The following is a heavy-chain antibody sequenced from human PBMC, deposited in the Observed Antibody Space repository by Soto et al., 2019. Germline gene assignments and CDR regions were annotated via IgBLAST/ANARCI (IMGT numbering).Heavy chain of an antibody. V-gene: IGHV4-31*03. CDR3: ARAAFVGGVGRHGDYGVGYSDY. D-gene: IGHD4-17*01. Sequence: SETLSLTCTVSGGSISSGGYYWSWIRQHPGKGLEWIGYIYYSGSTYYNPSLKSRVTISVDTSKNQFSLKLSSVTAADTAVYYWARAAFVGGVGRHGDYGVGYSDYWGQGTLGTVSS. CDR1: GGSISSGGYY. CDR2: IYYSGST. J-gene: IGHJ4*02.